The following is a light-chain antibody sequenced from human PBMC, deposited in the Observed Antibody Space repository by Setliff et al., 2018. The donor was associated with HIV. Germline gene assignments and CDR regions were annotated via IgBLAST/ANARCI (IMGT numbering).Light chain of an antibody. V-gene: IGLV2-14*01. J-gene: IGLJ1*01. CDR1: SSDVGGYNY. CDR3: SSYAITNTRP. Sequence: QSVLTQPASVSGSPGQSITISCTGTSSDVGGYNYVSWYQQHPGKAPKLIIYEVRNRPSVVSNRFSGSKSGNTASLTISGLQAEDEGDYYCSSYAITNTRPFGTGTKVTVL. CDR2: EVR.